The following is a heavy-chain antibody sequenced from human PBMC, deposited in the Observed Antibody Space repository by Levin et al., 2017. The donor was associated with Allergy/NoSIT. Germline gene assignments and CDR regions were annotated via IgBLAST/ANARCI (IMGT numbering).Heavy chain of an antibody. CDR2: MNPNSGNT. Sequence: ASVKVSCKASGYTFTSYDINWVRQATGQGLEWMGWMNPNSGNTGYAQKFQGRVTMTRNTSISTAYMELSSLRSEDTAVYYCARVYYDFWSGYSQYYFDYWGQGTLVTVSS. CDR1: GYTFTSYD. D-gene: IGHD3-3*01. V-gene: IGHV1-8*01. J-gene: IGHJ4*02. CDR3: ARVYYDFWSGYSQYYFDY.